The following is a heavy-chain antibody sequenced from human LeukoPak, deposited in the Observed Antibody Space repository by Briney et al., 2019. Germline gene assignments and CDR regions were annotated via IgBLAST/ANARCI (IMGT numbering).Heavy chain of an antibody. CDR2: IYTSGST. CDR1: GGSISSGSYY. D-gene: IGHD5-18*01. V-gene: IGHV4-61*02. CDR3: ARATAMVVFDY. J-gene: IGHJ4*02. Sequence: KSSETLSLTCTVSGGSISSGSYYWSWIRQPAGKGLEWIGRIYTSGSTNYNPSLKSRVTISVDTSKNQFSLKLSSVTAADTAVYYCARATAMVVFDYWGQGTLVTVSS.